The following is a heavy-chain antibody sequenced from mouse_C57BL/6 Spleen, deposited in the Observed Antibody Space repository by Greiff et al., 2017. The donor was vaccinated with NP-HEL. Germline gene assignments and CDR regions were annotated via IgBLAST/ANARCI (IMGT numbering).Heavy chain of an antibody. CDR3: ARLGLITTPFAY. J-gene: IGHJ3*01. V-gene: IGHV1-61*01. CDR1: GYTFTSYW. D-gene: IGHD1-1*01. Sequence: QVQLQQPGAELVRPGSSVKLSCKASGYTFTSYWMDWVKQRPGQGLEWIGNIYPSDSETHYNQKFKDKATLTVDKSSSTAYMQLSSLTSEDSAVYYCARLGLITTPFAYWGQGTLVTVSA. CDR2: IYPSDSET.